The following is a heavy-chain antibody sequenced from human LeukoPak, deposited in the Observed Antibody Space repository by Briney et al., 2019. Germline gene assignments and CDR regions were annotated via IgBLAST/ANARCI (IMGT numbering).Heavy chain of an antibody. Sequence: ASVKVSCKASGYTFTSYGISWVRQAPGQGLEWMGWISTYNGNTDYAQNLQGRVTMTIDTSTSTAYMELRSLRSDDTAVYYCARDPYYDSSSYPFDYWGQGTLVTVSS. CDR3: ARDPYYDSSSYPFDY. J-gene: IGHJ4*02. CDR1: GYTFTSYG. D-gene: IGHD3-22*01. CDR2: ISTYNGNT. V-gene: IGHV1-18*01.